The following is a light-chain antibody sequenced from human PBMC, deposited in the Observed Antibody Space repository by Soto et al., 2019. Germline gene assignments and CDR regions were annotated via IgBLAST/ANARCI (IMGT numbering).Light chain of an antibody. V-gene: IGKV3-11*01. CDR1: QSVSSY. Sequence: EIVLTQSPATLSLSPGERATLSCRASQSVSSYLAWYQQKPGQAPRLLIYDASNRATGIPARFSGSGSGTDFTLTISSLEPEDFAVYYCQQRSNWPPAGYPFGQGTKLEIK. CDR2: DAS. J-gene: IGKJ2*01. CDR3: QQRSNWPPAGYP.